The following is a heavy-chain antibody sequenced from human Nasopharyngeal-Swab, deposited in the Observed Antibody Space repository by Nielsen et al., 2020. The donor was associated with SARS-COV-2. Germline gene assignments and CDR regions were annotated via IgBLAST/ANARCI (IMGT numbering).Heavy chain of an antibody. Sequence: WILHPPFNFLEWVAVIWYDGSNKYYADSVKGRFTISRDNSKNTLYLQMNSLRAEDTAVYYCAREILGAAAGSYYYYYYGMDVWGQGTTVTVSS. D-gene: IGHD6-13*01. J-gene: IGHJ6*02. CDR2: IWYDGSNK. V-gene: IGHV3-33*01. CDR3: AREILGAAAGSYYYYYYGMDV.